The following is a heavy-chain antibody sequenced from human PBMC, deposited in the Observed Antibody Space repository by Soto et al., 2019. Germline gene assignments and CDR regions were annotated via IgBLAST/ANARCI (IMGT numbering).Heavy chain of an antibody. D-gene: IGHD1-26*01. CDR3: TREVGFSNFSSYFDP. CDR2: INHSGIT. J-gene: IGHJ5*02. Sequence: QVQLQQWGAGLLKPSETLSLTCAVYGGSFRGYFWTWFRQPPGKGLEWIGQINHSGITNYNPSLKGRLDLSVDTSKHQSSLRLNSVTAADTAVYFCTREVGFSNFSSYFDPWGQGSLVTVSS. V-gene: IGHV4-34*01. CDR1: GGSFRGYF.